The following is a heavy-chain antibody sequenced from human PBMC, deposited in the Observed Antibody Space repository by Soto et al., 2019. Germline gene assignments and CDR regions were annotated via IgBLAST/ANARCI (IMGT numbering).Heavy chain of an antibody. CDR2: INPDGTTT. D-gene: IGHD5-12*01. J-gene: IGHJ4*02. V-gene: IGHV3-74*01. CDR3: VRVSNGGYTVDY. Sequence: EVQLVESGGGLVQPGGSLRLSCAASGFTFSGYWMHWVRQAPGKGLVWVSRINPDGTTTTYADSVKGRFTISRDNAKNTVYLQMNRLRAEDTAVYYCVRVSNGGYTVDYWGQGTLVTVSS. CDR1: GFTFSGYW.